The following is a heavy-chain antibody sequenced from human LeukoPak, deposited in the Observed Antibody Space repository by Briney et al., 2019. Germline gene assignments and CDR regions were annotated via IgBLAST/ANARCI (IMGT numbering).Heavy chain of an antibody. V-gene: IGHV2-5*02. Sequence: SGPTLVKPTQTLTLTCTFSGFSLSTSGVGVGWIRQPPGKALEWLALIYWDDDKRYSPSLKSRLTITKDTSKNQVVLTMTNMDPVDTATYYCARVDSSGWYSSTPFDYWGQGTLVTVSS. CDR2: IYWDDDK. CDR3: ARVDSSGWYSSTPFDY. CDR1: GFSLSTSGVG. D-gene: IGHD6-19*01. J-gene: IGHJ4*02.